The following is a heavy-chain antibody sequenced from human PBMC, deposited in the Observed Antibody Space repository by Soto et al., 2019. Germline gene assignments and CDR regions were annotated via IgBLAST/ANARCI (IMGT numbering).Heavy chain of an antibody. D-gene: IGHD3-3*01. CDR3: ANSIKVFGLLIPTFDP. CDR2: INHTGCT. CDR1: GGSINTYNNY. J-gene: IGHJ5*02. V-gene: IGHV4-34*01. Sequence: SDTLSLTYTVSGGSINTYNNYWSWIRQPPGKGLEWIGEINHTGCTHYNPSLKSLVTMSVDTSKNQFSLRLSSVTAADTAIYYCANSIKVFGLLIPTFDPWGQGSQVTVS.